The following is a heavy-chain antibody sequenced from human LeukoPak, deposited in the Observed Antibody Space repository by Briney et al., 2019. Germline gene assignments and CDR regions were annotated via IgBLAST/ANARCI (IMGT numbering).Heavy chain of an antibody. CDR3: ARLLVVPADNWFGP. V-gene: IGHV3-53*01. D-gene: IGHD2-2*01. Sequence: GGSLRLSCAASGFTVSSNYMSWVRQAPGKGLEWVSVIYSGGSTYYADSVKGRFTISRDNSKNTLYLQMNSLRAEDTAVYYCARLLVVPADNWFGPWGQGTLVTVSS. CDR2: IYSGGST. J-gene: IGHJ5*02. CDR1: GFTVSSNY.